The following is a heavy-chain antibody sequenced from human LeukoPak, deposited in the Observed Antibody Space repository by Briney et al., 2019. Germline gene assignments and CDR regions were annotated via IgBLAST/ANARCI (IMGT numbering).Heavy chain of an antibody. Sequence: GGSLRLSCAASGFTFSTYRMSWVRQAPGKGLEWVSSISSSSNYIYYADSVKGRFTISRDNTKNSLYLQMNSLSAEDTAVYYCARENYGSYYFDYWGQGTLVTVSS. CDR2: ISSSSNYI. J-gene: IGHJ4*02. D-gene: IGHD4-17*01. CDR3: ARENYGSYYFDY. V-gene: IGHV3-21*01. CDR1: GFTFSTYR.